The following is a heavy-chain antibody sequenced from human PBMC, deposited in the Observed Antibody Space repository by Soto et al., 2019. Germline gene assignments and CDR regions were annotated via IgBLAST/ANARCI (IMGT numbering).Heavy chain of an antibody. CDR3: ASVPGSPGYHGLDV. V-gene: IGHV3-23*01. Sequence: EVQLLESGGGLVQPGGSLRLSCAASGFTFSRYAMSWVRQAPGKGLERVSAISGSGADSYDSDSVKGRFIISRDNAKNSLFLQMNSLRAEDTAVYYCASVPGSPGYHGLDVWGQGTTVTVSS. D-gene: IGHD5-18*01. J-gene: IGHJ6*02. CDR1: GFTFSRYA. CDR2: ISGSGADS.